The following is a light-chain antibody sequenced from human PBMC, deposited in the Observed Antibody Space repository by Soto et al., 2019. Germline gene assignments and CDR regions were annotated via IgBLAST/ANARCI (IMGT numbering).Light chain of an antibody. J-gene: IGKJ4*01. CDR2: WAS. V-gene: IGKV4-1*01. CDR3: LQYYGTPLT. Sequence: DIVMTQSPDSLAVSLGERATINCKSSQSVLYSSNNKNYLAWYQQKPGQPPKLLIYWASTRESGVPDRFSGSGSGTDFTLTISSLQVEDVAVYYCLQYYGTPLTFGGGTKVEIK. CDR1: QSVLYSSNNKNY.